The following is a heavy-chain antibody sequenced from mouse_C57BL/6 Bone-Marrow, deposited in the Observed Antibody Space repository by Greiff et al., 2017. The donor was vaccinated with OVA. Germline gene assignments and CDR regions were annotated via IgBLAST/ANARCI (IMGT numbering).Heavy chain of an antibody. J-gene: IGHJ4*01. V-gene: IGHV1-15*01. CDR1: GYTFTYYE. D-gene: IGHD2-5*01. Sequence: QVQLKESGAELVRPGASVTLSCKASGYTFTYYEMHWVKQTPVHGLEWIGAIDPETGGTAYNQKFKGKAILTADKSSSTAYMELRSLTSEDSAVYYCTRGYSNYYAMDYWGQGTSVTVSS. CDR3: TRGYSNYYAMDY. CDR2: IDPETGGT.